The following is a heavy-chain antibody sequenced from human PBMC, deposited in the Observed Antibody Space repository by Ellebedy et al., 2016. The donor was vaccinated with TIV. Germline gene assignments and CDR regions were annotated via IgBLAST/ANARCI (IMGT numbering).Heavy chain of an antibody. CDR1: GFTFSRYW. V-gene: IGHV3-7*01. Sequence: GESLKISCAASGFTFSRYWMSWVRQAPGKGLEWVANIKEDGSEKNYVDSVKGRFTISRDNAKNSLYLQMNSLRVEDTAVYYCARDGVTTRFSLFDYWGQGTLVTVSS. CDR3: ARDGVTTRFSLFDY. CDR2: IKEDGSEK. D-gene: IGHD4-11*01. J-gene: IGHJ4*02.